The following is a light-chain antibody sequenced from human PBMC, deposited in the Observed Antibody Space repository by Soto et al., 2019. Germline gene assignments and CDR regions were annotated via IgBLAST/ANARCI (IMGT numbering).Light chain of an antibody. CDR1: QGIREY. CDR3: QAFNSAPRP. Sequence: QMTQSPSSLSASLGDRVTITCRASQGIREYVGWYQQKPGKVPKLLIYGASTLQSGVPSRFSGSGSGTDFTLTISSLQPEDLGTYYCQAFNSAPRPFGQGTKVEIK. CDR2: GAS. V-gene: IGKV1-27*01. J-gene: IGKJ1*01.